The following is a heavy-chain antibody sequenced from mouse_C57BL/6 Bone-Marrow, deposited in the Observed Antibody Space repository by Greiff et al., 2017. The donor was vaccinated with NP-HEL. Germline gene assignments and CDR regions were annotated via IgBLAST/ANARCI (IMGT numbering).Heavy chain of an antibody. CDR3: ASLGQGY. V-gene: IGHV5-12*01. D-gene: IGHD3-3*01. Sequence: EVMLVESGGGLVQPGGSLKLSCAASGFTFSDYYMYWVRQTPEKRLEWVAYISNGGGSTYYPDTVKGRFTISRDNAKNTLYLQMSRLKSEDTAMYYCASLGQGYWGQGTTLTVSS. CDR2: ISNGGGST. CDR1: GFTFSDYY. J-gene: IGHJ2*01.